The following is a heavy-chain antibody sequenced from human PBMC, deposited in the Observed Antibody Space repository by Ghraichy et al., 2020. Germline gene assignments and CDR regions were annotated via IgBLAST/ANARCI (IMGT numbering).Heavy chain of an antibody. J-gene: IGHJ4*02. CDR1: GGTFSSYA. V-gene: IGHV1-69*13. D-gene: IGHD3-22*01. Sequence: SVKVSCKASGGTFSSYAISWVRQAPGQGLEWMGGIIPIFGTANYAQKFQGRVTITADESTSTAYMELSSLRSEDTAVSYCARGPNDSSGYYNFDYWGQGTLVTVSS. CDR3: ARGPNDSSGYYNFDY. CDR2: IIPIFGTA.